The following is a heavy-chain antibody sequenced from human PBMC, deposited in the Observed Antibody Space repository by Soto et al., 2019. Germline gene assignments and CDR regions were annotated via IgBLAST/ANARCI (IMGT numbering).Heavy chain of an antibody. Sequence: ASVKVSCKASGYTFTGYYMHWVRQAPGQGLEWMGWINPNSGGTNYAQKFQGWVTMTRDTSISTAYMELSRLRSDDTAVYYCARDRYYGSGSYYEFDDWGQGTLVTVSS. CDR1: GYTFTGYY. CDR2: INPNSGGT. J-gene: IGHJ4*02. D-gene: IGHD3-10*01. V-gene: IGHV1-2*04. CDR3: ARDRYYGSGSYYEFDD.